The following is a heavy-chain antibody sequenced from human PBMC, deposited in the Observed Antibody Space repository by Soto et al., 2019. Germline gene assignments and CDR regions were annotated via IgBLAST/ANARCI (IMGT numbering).Heavy chain of an antibody. CDR1: GFTFSSYA. CDR3: AKSLSGWSFFDY. CDR2: ISGSGGST. D-gene: IGHD6-19*01. V-gene: IGHV3-23*01. Sequence: GGSLRLSCAASGFTFSSYAMSWVRQAPGKGLEWVSTISGSGGSTYYADSVKGRFSISRDNSKNTLYLQMNSLRPEDTAVYYCAKSLSGWSFFDYWGQGTLVTVSS. J-gene: IGHJ4*02.